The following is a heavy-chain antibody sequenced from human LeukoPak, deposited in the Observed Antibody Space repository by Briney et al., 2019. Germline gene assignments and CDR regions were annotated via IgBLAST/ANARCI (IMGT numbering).Heavy chain of an antibody. V-gene: IGHV5-51*01. CDR1: GYSFTSYW. CDR2: IYPSDSDT. D-gene: IGHD2-2*02. Sequence: GESLKISCKGSGYSFTSYWIGWVRQMPGKGLEWMGIIYPSDSDTRYSPSFQGQVTISADKSISTAHLQWSSLKASDTAMYYCARLLPLHCSSTSCYKGHDAFDIWGQGTMVTVSS. CDR3: ARLLPLHCSSTSCYKGHDAFDI. J-gene: IGHJ3*02.